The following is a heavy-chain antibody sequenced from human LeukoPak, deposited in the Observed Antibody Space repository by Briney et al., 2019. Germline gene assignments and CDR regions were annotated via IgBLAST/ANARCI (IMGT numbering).Heavy chain of an antibody. J-gene: IGHJ4*02. CDR3: AREKQWFGRVVDY. CDR1: GFTFSSYW. D-gene: IGHD3-10*01. V-gene: IGHV3-7*01. Sequence: PGGSLRLSCAASGFTFSSYWMSWVRQAPGKGLEWVANIKQDGREKYYVDSVKGRFTISRDDAKNSLYLQMNSLRAEDTAVYYCAREKQWFGRVVDYWGQGTLVTVSS. CDR2: IKQDGREK.